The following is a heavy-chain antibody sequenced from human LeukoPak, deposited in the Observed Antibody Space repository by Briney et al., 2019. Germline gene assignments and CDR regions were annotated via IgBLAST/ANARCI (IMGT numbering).Heavy chain of an antibody. CDR1: GFTFSSYS. Sequence: GGSLRLSCAASGFTFSSYSMNWVRQAPGKGLEWVSSISSSSNYIYYADSVKGRFTISRDSAKNSLYLQMNSLRAEDTAVYYCAKDLDTAMTRYYYYGMDVWGQGTTVTVSS. V-gene: IGHV3-21*01. CDR2: ISSSSNYI. J-gene: IGHJ6*02. D-gene: IGHD5-18*01. CDR3: AKDLDTAMTRYYYYGMDV.